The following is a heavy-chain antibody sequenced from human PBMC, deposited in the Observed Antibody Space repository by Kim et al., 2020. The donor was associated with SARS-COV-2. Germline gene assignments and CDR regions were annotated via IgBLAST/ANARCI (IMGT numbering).Heavy chain of an antibody. CDR3: ARPRVMTTDAFDI. V-gene: IGHV4-39*01. J-gene: IGHJ3*02. Sequence: YNPSLKSRVTISVDTSKNQFSLKLSSVTAADTAVYYCARPRVMTTDAFDIWGQGTMVTVSS. D-gene: IGHD4-17*01.